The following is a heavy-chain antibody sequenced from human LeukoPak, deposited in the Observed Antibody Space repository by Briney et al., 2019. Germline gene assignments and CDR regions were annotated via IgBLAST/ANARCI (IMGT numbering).Heavy chain of an antibody. CDR2: ISAYNGNT. Sequence: ASVKVSCKASGYTFTSYGISWVRQAPGQGLEWMGWISAYNGNTNYAQKLQGRVTMTTDTSTSTAYMELRSLRSDDTAVYYCARLMITFGGVITQEGWFDPWGQGTLVIVSS. V-gene: IGHV1-18*01. J-gene: IGHJ5*02. CDR3: ARLMITFGGVITQEGWFDP. CDR1: GYTFTSYG. D-gene: IGHD3-16*02.